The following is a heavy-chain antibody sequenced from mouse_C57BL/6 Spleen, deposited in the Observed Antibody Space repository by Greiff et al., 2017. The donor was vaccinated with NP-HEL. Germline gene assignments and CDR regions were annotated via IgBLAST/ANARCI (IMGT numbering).Heavy chain of an antibody. V-gene: IGHV1-66*01. D-gene: IGHD2-3*01. J-gene: IGHJ4*01. Sequence: QVQLQQSGPELVKPGASVKISCKASGYSFTSYYIHWVKQRPGQGLEWIGWIYPGSGNTKYNEKFKGKATLTADTSSSTAYMQLSSLTSEDSAVYYCARGGIYDGYRYAMDYWGQGTSVTVSS. CDR3: ARGGIYDGYRYAMDY. CDR1: GYSFTSYY. CDR2: IYPGSGNT.